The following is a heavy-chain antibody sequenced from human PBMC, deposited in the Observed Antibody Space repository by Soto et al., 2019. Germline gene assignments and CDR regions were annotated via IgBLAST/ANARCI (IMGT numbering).Heavy chain of an antibody. D-gene: IGHD1-26*01. J-gene: IGHJ6*02. CDR3: ARDGVEATPYYYYGMDV. V-gene: IGHV1-46*01. CDR2: INPSGGST. CDR1: GYTFTSYY. Sequence: ASVKVSCKASGYTFTSYYMHWVRQAPGQGLEWMGIINPSGGSTSYAQKFQGRATMTRDTSTSTVYMELSSLRSEDTAVYYCARDGVEATPYYYYGMDVWGQGTTVTVSS.